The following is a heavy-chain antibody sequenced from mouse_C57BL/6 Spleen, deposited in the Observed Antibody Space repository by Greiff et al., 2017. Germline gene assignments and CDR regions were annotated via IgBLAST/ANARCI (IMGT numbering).Heavy chain of an antibody. CDR1: GYAFRSSW. CDR3: ARSDYYGSSYIYWYFDV. J-gene: IGHJ1*03. Sequence: QVQLKQSGPELVKPGASVKISCKASGYAFRSSWMNWVKQRPGKGLEWIGRIYPGDGDTNYNGKFKGKATLTADKSSSTAYMELSSLTSEDSAVYFCARSDYYGSSYIYWYFDVWGTGTTVTVSS. CDR2: IYPGDGDT. V-gene: IGHV1-82*01. D-gene: IGHD1-1*01.